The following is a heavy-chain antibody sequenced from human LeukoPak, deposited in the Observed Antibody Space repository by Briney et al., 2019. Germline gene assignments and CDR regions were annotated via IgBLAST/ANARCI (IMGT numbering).Heavy chain of an antibody. V-gene: IGHV3-30*03. CDR1: GFTFSSYG. Sequence: PGGSLRLSCAASGFTFSSYGMHWVRQAPGKGLEWVAVISYDGSNKYYADSVKSRFTISRDNSKNTLYLQMNSLRAEDTAVYYCNAPGLAFDYWGQGTLVTVSS. CDR3: NAPGLAFDY. CDR2: ISYDGSNK. D-gene: IGHD3/OR15-3a*01. J-gene: IGHJ4*02.